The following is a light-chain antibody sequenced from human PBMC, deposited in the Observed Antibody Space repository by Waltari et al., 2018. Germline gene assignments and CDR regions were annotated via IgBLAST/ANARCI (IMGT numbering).Light chain of an antibody. Sequence: AIPITQSPSSLSASIGDRVTITCRASQGISSYLAWYQHKPGKAPKLLIYAASTLQRGVPSRFSGSGSGTDFTLTISCPESEDFATYYCQQYYSYPLTFGGGTKVEIK. V-gene: IGKV1-8*01. J-gene: IGKJ4*02. CDR2: AAS. CDR3: QQYYSYPLT. CDR1: QGISSY.